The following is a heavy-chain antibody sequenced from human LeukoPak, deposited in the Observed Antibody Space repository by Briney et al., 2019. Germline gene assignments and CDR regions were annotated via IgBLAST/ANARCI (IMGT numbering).Heavy chain of an antibody. CDR3: ARGTGQGIIAVPAAIRGPYFDF. CDR2: ISSSSSYI. D-gene: IGHD2-2*02. J-gene: IGHJ4*02. CDR1: GFTFSSYS. V-gene: IGHV3-21*01. Sequence: GGSLRLSCAASGFTFSSYSMNWVRQAPGKGLEWVSSISSSSSYIYYADSVKGRFTISRDNAKNSLYLQMNSLRAEDTAVYYCARGTGQGIIAVPAAIRGPYFDFWGQGTLVTVSS.